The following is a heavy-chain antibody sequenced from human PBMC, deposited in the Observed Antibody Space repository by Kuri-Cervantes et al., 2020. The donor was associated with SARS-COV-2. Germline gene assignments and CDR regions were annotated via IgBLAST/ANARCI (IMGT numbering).Heavy chain of an antibody. CDR2: IYTSGST. V-gene: IGHV4-4*07. D-gene: IGHD3-3*01. J-gene: IGHJ6*03. CDR1: GGSISSYY. CDR3: ARDTYYDFWSGYYKPHYYYYMDV. Sequence: SETLSLTCTVSGGSISSYYWSWIRQPAGKGLEWIGRIYTSGSTNYNPSLKSRVTMSVDTSKNQFSLKLSSATAADTAVYYCARDTYYDFWSGYYKPHYYYYMDVWGKGTTVTVSS.